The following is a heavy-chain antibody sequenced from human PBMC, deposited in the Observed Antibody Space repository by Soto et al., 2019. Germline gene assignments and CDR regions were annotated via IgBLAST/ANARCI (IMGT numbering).Heavy chain of an antibody. V-gene: IGHV3-23*01. CDR3: AKYRDSSGYYYFSYFDY. CDR2: ISGSGGST. CDR1: GFTFSSYA. J-gene: IGHJ4*02. D-gene: IGHD3-22*01. Sequence: GGSLRLSCAASGFTFSSYAMSWVRQAPGKGLEWVSAISGSGGSTYYADSVKGRFTISRDNSKNTLYLQMNSLRAEDTAVFYCAKYRDSSGYYYFSYFDYWGQGTLVTVSS.